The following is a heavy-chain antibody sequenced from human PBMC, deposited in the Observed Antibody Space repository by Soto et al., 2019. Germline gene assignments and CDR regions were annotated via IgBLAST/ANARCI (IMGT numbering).Heavy chain of an antibody. J-gene: IGHJ5*02. Sequence: PSETLSLTCTVSGGSISSFDWNWIRQSPGKGLEWIGYISYSGSTYYNPSLKSRVTISVDRSKNQFSLKLSSVAAADTAVYYCARNYDSSGYYLNWFDPWGQGTLVTVSS. V-gene: IGHV4-59*12. D-gene: IGHD3-22*01. CDR1: GGSISSFD. CDR3: ARNYDSSGYYLNWFDP. CDR2: ISYSGST.